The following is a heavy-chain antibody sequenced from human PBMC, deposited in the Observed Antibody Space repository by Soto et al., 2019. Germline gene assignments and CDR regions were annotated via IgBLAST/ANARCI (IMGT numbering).Heavy chain of an antibody. V-gene: IGHV4-61*08. Sequence: PSETLSLTCAVSGGSISSGGYSWSWIRQPPGKGLEWIGYIYYSGSTKYNPSLKSRVTISEDTSKNQLSLKLNSVTPADTAVYFCARSDCSGGNCLTGWFGPWGQGTRVTVSS. D-gene: IGHD2-15*01. CDR2: IYYSGST. CDR1: GGSISSGGYS. J-gene: IGHJ5*02. CDR3: ARSDCSGGNCLTGWFGP.